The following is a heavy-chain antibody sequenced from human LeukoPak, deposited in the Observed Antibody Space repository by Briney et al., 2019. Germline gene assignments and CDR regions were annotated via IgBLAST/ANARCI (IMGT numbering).Heavy chain of an antibody. Sequence: PSETLSLTCTVSGGSISSYYWSWIRQPPGKGLEWIGYIYTSGSTNYNPSLKSRVTISVDTSKNQFSLKLSSVTAADTAVYYCARQSVLHTRSKGASPTYYFDYWGQGTLVTVSS. D-gene: IGHD3-10*01. J-gene: IGHJ4*02. V-gene: IGHV4-4*09. CDR1: GGSISSYY. CDR3: ARQSVLHTRSKGASPTYYFDY. CDR2: IYTSGST.